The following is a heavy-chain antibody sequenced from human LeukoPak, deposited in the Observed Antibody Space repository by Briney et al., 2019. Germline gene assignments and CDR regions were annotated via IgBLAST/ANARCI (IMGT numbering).Heavy chain of an antibody. CDR2: IQYDGTNK. D-gene: IGHD5-12*01. V-gene: IGHV3-30*02. CDR3: ARDRTAYSYGTLFDY. CDR1: TFTFSIYG. J-gene: IGHJ4*02. Sequence: GGSPRLSCASTFTFSIYGMHWVRQAPGKGLEWVAFIQYDGTNKYYADSVKGRFTIPRDNSRNTLYLQMNSLRAEDTAVYYCARDRTAYSYGTLFDYWGQGTLVTVSS.